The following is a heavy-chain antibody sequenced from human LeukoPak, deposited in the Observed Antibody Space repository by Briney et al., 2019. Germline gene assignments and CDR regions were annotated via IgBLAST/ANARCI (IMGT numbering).Heavy chain of an antibody. CDR1: GFTFSSYA. V-gene: IGHV3-23*01. J-gene: IGHJ4*02. Sequence: GGSLRLSCAVSGFTFSSYAMSWVRQAPGKGLEWVSAISGSGGSTYYADSVKGRFTISRDNSKNTLYLQMNSLRAEDTAVYYCAKDQLWTPTTLDYWGQGTLVTVSS. D-gene: IGHD5-18*01. CDR2: ISGSGGST. CDR3: AKDQLWTPTTLDY.